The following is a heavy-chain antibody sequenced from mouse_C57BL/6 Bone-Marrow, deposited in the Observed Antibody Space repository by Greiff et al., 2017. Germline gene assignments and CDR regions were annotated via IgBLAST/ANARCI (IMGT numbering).Heavy chain of an antibody. V-gene: IGHV1-50*01. D-gene: IGHD1-1*01. CDR3: ARLGYYGGSYWYFDV. J-gene: IGHJ1*03. CDR1: GYTFTSYW. CDR2: IDPSDSYT. Sequence: VQLQQPGAELVKPGASVKLSCKASGYTFTSYWMQWVKQRPGQGLEWIGEIDPSDSYTNYNQKFKGKGTLTVDTSSSPAYMQLSSLTSEDSAVYDCARLGYYGGSYWYFDVWGTGTTVTVSS.